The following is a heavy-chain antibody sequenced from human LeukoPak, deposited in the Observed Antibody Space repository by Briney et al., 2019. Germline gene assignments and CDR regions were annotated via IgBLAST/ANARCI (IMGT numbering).Heavy chain of an antibody. J-gene: IGHJ4*02. Sequence: GRSLRLSCAASGFAFDDYTMHWLRQPPGKGLEWVSGISWNSNSIGYADSVKGRFTTSRDNSKNTLYLQMNSLRAEDTAVYYCANCYYDSSGFYPFDYWGQGTLVTVSS. D-gene: IGHD3-22*01. CDR2: ISWNSNSI. CDR3: ANCYYDSSGFYPFDY. V-gene: IGHV3-9*01. CDR1: GFAFDDYT.